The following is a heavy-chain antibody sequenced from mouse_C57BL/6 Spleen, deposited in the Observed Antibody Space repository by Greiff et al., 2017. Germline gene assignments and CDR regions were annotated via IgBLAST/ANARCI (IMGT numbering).Heavy chain of an antibody. Sequence: EVMLVESGGGLVKPGGSLKLSCAASGFTFSSYAMSWVRQTPEKRLEWVATISDGGSYTYYPDNVKGRFTISRDNAKNNLYLQMSHLKSEDTAMYYCARDSYDFDGYFDVWGTGTTGTVSS. D-gene: IGHD2-4*01. V-gene: IGHV5-4*01. CDR2: ISDGGSYT. CDR3: ARDSYDFDGYFDV. J-gene: IGHJ1*03. CDR1: GFTFSSYA.